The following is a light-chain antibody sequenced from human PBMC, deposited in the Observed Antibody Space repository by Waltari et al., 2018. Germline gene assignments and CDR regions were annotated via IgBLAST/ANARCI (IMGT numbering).Light chain of an antibody. CDR1: QYISRY. CDR2: GAS. Sequence: DIQMTQSPPSLSASIGDRVTITCRASQYISRYVNWYQHRPGKAPKVLIFGASTLQSGVPSRFSGSGSGTDFTLTISSLQPEDSAAYYCQQTVTSTWTFGQGTKEEIK. CDR3: QQTVTSTWT. V-gene: IGKV1-39*01. J-gene: IGKJ1*01.